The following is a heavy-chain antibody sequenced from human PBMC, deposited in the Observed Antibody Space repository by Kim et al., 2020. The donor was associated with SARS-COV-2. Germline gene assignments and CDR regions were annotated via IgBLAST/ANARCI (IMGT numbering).Heavy chain of an antibody. CDR2: ISSSSSYT. CDR1: GFTFSDYN. J-gene: IGHJ3*02. V-gene: IGHV3-21*01. D-gene: IGHD6-13*01. Sequence: GGSLRLSCAASGFTFSDYNMNWVRQAPGKGLEWVSSISSSSSYTYYADSVKGRFIISRDNAKKSLFLQMNSLRAEDMAVYYCARANSWYGSQAFDMWGEGTMVAVSS. CDR3: ARANSWYGSQAFDM.